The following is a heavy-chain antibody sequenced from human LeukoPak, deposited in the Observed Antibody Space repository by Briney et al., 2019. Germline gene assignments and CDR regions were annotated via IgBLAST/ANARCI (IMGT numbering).Heavy chain of an antibody. CDR3: ARDTAYCGGDCYGIDY. D-gene: IGHD2-21*02. CDR1: GGSFSGYH. V-gene: IGHV4-34*01. J-gene: IGHJ4*02. Sequence: SETLSLTCAVYGGSFSGYHWSWIRQPPGKGLEWIGEINHSGSTNYNPSLKSRVTISVDTSKNQFSLKLSSVTAADTAVYYCARDTAYCGGDCYGIDYWGQGTLVTVSS. CDR2: INHSGST.